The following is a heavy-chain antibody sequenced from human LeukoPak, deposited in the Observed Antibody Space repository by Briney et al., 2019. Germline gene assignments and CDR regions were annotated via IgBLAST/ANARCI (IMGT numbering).Heavy chain of an antibody. V-gene: IGHV4-39*01. D-gene: IGHD2-2*01. Sequence: PSETLSLTCTVSGGSISSSSYYWGWIRQPPGKGLEWIGSIYYSGSTYYNPSLKGRVTISVDTSKNQFSLKLSSVTAADTAVYYCARLHCSSTSCPNWFDPWGQGTLVTVSS. CDR2: IYYSGST. CDR3: ARLHCSSTSCPNWFDP. J-gene: IGHJ5*02. CDR1: GGSISSSSYY.